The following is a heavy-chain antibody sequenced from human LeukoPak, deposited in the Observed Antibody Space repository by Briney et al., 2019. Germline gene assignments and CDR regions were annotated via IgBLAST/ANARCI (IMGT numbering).Heavy chain of an antibody. D-gene: IGHD2-2*01. CDR3: ASSSSTRWSSGEDY. V-gene: IGHV3-21*01. Sequence: GGSLRLSCAASGFTFSIYSMNWVRQAPGKGLEWVSSISSSSSYIYYADSVKGRFTISRDNAKNSLYLQMNSLRGEDTAVYYCASSSSTRWSSGEDYWGQGTLVTVSS. CDR2: ISSSSSYI. J-gene: IGHJ4*02. CDR1: GFTFSIYS.